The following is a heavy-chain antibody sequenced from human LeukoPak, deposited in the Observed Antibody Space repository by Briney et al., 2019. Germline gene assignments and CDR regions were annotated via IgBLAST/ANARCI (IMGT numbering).Heavy chain of an antibody. J-gene: IGHJ4*02. CDR1: GFTFSNYT. Sequence: GGSLRLSCAASGFTFSNYTMNWARQAPGKGLEWVSSISSSSSYIYYADSMKGRFTISRDNAKNSLYLQMNSLRAEDTAVYYCANSDSSGYYDYWGQGTLVTVSS. D-gene: IGHD3-22*01. V-gene: IGHV3-21*01. CDR3: ANSDSSGYYDY. CDR2: ISSSSSYI.